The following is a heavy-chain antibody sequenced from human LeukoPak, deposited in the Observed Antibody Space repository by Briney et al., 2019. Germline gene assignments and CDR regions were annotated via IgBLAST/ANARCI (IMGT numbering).Heavy chain of an antibody. CDR2: ISGSGGST. CDR1: GFTFSSYG. Sequence: GGSLRLSCAASGFTFSSYGMSWVRQAPGKGLEWVSAISGSGGSTYYADSVKGRFTISRDNSKNTLYLQMNSLRAEDTAVYYCARGMYSSSWSPHYYYYMDVWGKGTTVTVSS. D-gene: IGHD6-13*01. J-gene: IGHJ6*03. CDR3: ARGMYSSSWSPHYYYYMDV. V-gene: IGHV3-23*01.